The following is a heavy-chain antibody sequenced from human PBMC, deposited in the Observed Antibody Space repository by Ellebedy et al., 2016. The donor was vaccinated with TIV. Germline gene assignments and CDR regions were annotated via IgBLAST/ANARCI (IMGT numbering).Heavy chain of an antibody. J-gene: IGHJ4*02. Sequence: GGSLRLSCAASGFTFRNFAMTWVRQAPGKGLEWVSSISSSGVSSDYADSVRGRVTISRDNSKSTLYLQMDRLRGDDSAEYYCAKLDSSGYYYGRLDYWGQGTLVTVSS. D-gene: IGHD3-22*01. CDR3: AKLDSSGYYYGRLDY. CDR2: ISSSGVSS. V-gene: IGHV3-23*01. CDR1: GFTFRNFA.